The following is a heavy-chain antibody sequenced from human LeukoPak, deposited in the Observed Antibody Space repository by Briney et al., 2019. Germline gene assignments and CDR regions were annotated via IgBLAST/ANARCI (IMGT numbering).Heavy chain of an antibody. J-gene: IGHJ4*02. V-gene: IGHV3-74*01. Sequence: GGSLRLSCAASGFTFSSYWMHWVRQAPGKGLVWVSRINSDGSSTNYADSVKGRFTISRDNAKNTLYVQLNSLRADDRVVYYCARGYGHFGVSGGQGTVVTVSS. CDR1: GFTFSSYW. D-gene: IGHD3-10*01. CDR3: ARGYGHFGVS. CDR2: INSDGSST.